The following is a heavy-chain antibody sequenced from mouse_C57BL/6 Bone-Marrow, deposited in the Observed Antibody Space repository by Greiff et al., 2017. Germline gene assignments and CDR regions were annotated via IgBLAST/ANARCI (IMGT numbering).Heavy chain of an antibody. CDR2: IDPSDSYT. J-gene: IGHJ3*01. CDR3: ARSPHYSNYLAY. D-gene: IGHD2-5*01. V-gene: IGHV1-59*01. CDR1: GYTFTSYW. Sequence: QVQLQQPGAELVRPGTSVKLSCKASGYTFTSYWMHWVKQRPGQGLEWIGVIDPSDSYTNYNQKFKGKATLTVDTSSSTAYMQLSSLTSEDSAVYYCARSPHYSNYLAYWGQGTLVTVSA.